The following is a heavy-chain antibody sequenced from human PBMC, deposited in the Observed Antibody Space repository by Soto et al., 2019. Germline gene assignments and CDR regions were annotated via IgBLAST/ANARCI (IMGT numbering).Heavy chain of an antibody. Sequence: GASVKVSCKASGGTFSSYAISWVRQAPGQGLEWMGGIIPIFGTANYAQKFQGRVTITADESTSTAYMELSSLRSEDTAVYYCASPSVEEAAAGVNSIDYWGQGTLVTVSS. V-gene: IGHV1-69*13. J-gene: IGHJ4*02. D-gene: IGHD6-13*01. CDR2: IIPIFGTA. CDR3: ASPSVEEAAAGVNSIDY. CDR1: GGTFSSYA.